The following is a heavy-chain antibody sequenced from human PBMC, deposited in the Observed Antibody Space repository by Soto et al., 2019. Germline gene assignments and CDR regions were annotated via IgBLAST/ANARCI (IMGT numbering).Heavy chain of an antibody. V-gene: IGHV1-3*01. CDR1: GYTFTSYA. D-gene: IGHD3-10*01. J-gene: IGHJ5*02. CDR3: ARDALTMVRGVIGWFDP. CDR2: INAGNGNT. Sequence: QVQLVQSVAEVKKPGASVKVSCKASGYTFTSYAMHWVRQAPGQRLEWMGWINAGNGNTKYSQKFQGRVTITRDTSASTAYTELSSLSTEGTAVSYCARDALTMVRGVIGWFDPWGQGTLVTVSS.